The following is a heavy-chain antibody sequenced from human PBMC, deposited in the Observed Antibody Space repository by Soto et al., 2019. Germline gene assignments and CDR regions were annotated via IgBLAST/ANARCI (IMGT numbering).Heavy chain of an antibody. CDR3: ARDIAARRYYYYGMDV. D-gene: IGHD6-6*01. V-gene: IGHV3-21*01. Sequence: VGSLRLSCAASGFTFSSYSMNWVRQAPGKGLEWVSSISSSSSYIYYADSVKGRFTISRDNAKNSLYLQMNSLRAEDTAVYYCARDIAARRYYYYGMDVWGQGTTVTVSS. CDR1: GFTFSSYS. CDR2: ISSSSSYI. J-gene: IGHJ6*02.